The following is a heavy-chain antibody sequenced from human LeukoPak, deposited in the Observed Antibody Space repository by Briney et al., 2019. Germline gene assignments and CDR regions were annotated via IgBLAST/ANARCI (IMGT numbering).Heavy chain of an antibody. D-gene: IGHD1-7*01. CDR1: VGSLSSGAYY. CDR3: ARVELTAIWFDP. Sequence: SQTLSLTSTVSVGSLSSGAYYSSWIRLHPGMCMGWLAYIYYSASTYDNPSLKSRVTVSMDTSKNQFSLKLSSVAAADTAVYYCARVELTAIWFDPWGQGTLVTVSS. J-gene: IGHJ5*02. V-gene: IGHV4-31*02. CDR2: IYYSAST.